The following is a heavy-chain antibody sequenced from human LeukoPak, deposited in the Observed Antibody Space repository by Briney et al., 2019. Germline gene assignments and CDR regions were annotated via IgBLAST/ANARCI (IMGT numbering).Heavy chain of an antibody. CDR3: ARDYLVRGVISFQAT. CDR2: INPSGGST. J-gene: IGHJ4*02. D-gene: IGHD3-10*01. CDR1: GYTFTSYY. Sequence: ASVKVSCKASGYTFTSYYMHWVRQAPGQGLEWMGMINPSGGSTSYAQKFQGRVTMTRDMSTSTVYMELSSLRAEDTAVYYCARDYLVRGVISFQATWGQGTLVTVSS. V-gene: IGHV1-46*01.